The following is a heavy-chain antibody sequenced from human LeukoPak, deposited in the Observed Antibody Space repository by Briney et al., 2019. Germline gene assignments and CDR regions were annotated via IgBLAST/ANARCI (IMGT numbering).Heavy chain of an antibody. V-gene: IGHV3-21*01. CDR1: GFIFSNYY. J-gene: IGHJ6*02. CDR2: ISSSSTYI. D-gene: IGHD4/OR15-4a*01. Sequence: GGSLRLSCAASGFIFSNYYMNWVRQAPGKGLEWVSCISSSSTYIYYADSVKGRFSISRDNAKNSLYLQMDSLRAEDTAVCYCARVYGGLDVWGQGTTVTVSS. CDR3: ARVYGGLDV.